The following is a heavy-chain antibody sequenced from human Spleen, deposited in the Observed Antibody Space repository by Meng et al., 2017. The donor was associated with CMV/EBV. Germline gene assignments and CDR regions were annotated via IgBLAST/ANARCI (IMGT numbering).Heavy chain of an antibody. CDR3: ARDRFTGKWGRDYYGMVV. V-gene: IGHV3-7*01. D-gene: IGHD3-16*02. Sequence: GGSLRLSCAASGFTFSSYWMSWVRQAPGKGLEWVANIKQDGSEKYYVDSVKGRFTISRDNAKNSLYLQMNSLRAEDTAVYYCARDRFTGKWGRDYYGMVVWGQGTTVTVSS. J-gene: IGHJ6*02. CDR1: GFTFSSYW. CDR2: IKQDGSEK.